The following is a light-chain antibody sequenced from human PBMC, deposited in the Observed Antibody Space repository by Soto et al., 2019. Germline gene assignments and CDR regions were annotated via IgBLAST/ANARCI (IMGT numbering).Light chain of an antibody. J-gene: IGKJ4*01. CDR2: GAS. CDR3: QQYGSSPP. CDR1: QSVSSSY. Sequence: EIVLTQSPGTLSLSPGERATLSCRASQSVSSSYLAWYQQKPGQAPRLLIYGASSRAIGIPDRFSGSGSGTDFTLTISRLEPEDFAVYYCQQYGSSPPFGGGTKVDIK. V-gene: IGKV3-20*01.